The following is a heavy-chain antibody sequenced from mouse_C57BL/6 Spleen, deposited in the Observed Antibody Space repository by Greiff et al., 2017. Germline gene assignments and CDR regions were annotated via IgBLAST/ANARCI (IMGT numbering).Heavy chain of an antibody. V-gene: IGHV1-26*01. Sequence: VQLQQSGPELVKPGASVKISCKASGYTFTDYYMNWVKQSHGKSLEWIGDINPNNGGTSYNQKFKGKATLTVDKSSSTAYMELRSLTSEDSAVYYCARGTTTVVATNNYAMDYWGQGTSVTVSS. J-gene: IGHJ4*01. CDR1: GYTFTDYY. CDR2: INPNNGGT. D-gene: IGHD1-1*01. CDR3: ARGTTTVVATNNYAMDY.